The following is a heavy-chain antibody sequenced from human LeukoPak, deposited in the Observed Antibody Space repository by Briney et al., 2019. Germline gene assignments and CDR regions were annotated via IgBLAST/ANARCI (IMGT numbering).Heavy chain of an antibody. CDR3: AREIVGAFYYYYGMDV. V-gene: IGHV4-39*02. CDR1: GGSISSSSYY. D-gene: IGHD1-26*01. CDR2: IYYSGST. Sequence: SETLSLTCTASGGSISSSSYYWGWIRQPPGKGLEWIGTIYYSGSTYYDPSLKSRVTISVDTSKNQFSLKLSSVTAADTAVYYCAREIVGAFYYYYGMDVWGQGTTVTVSS. J-gene: IGHJ6*02.